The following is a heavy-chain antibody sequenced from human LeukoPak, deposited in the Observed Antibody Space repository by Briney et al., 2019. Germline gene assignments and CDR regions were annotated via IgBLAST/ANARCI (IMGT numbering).Heavy chain of an antibody. D-gene: IGHD3-3*01. CDR3: TREEWYYFDH. CDR1: GFTVSSNY. Sequence: GGSLRLSCAASGFTVSSNYMSWVRQAPGKGLEWVSVIYTGGSTYYAASVKGRFTISRDNSKNMLYLQMNSLGAEDTAMYYCTREEWYYFDHWAREPWSPFPQ. CDR2: IYTGGST. V-gene: IGHV3-53*01. J-gene: IGHJ4*02.